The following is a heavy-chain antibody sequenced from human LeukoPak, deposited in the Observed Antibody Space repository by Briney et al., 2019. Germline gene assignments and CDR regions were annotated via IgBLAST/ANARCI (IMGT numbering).Heavy chain of an antibody. D-gene: IGHD1-26*01. Sequence: ASVKVPCKASGYTFTGYYMHWVRQAPGQGLEWMGWINPNSGGTNYAQKFQGRVTMTRDTSISTAYMELSRLRSDDTAVYYCARGLVGAMAFDIWGQGTMVTVSS. V-gene: IGHV1-2*02. CDR1: GYTFTGYY. CDR2: INPNSGGT. J-gene: IGHJ3*02. CDR3: ARGLVGAMAFDI.